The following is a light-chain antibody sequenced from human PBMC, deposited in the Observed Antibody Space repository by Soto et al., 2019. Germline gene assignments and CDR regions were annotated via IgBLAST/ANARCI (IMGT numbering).Light chain of an antibody. J-gene: IGKJ2*01. CDR1: QSITNY. CDR2: AIS. Sequence: DIQMTQSPSSLSASVGDRVTITCRASQSITNYLNWYQQKPGKAPKLLMYAISTLQSGVPSRFGGSGSGTQFTLTISSLQPDDFATYYCQQSYSTPYTSGHVTTVEI. CDR3: QQSYSTPYT. V-gene: IGKV1-39*01.